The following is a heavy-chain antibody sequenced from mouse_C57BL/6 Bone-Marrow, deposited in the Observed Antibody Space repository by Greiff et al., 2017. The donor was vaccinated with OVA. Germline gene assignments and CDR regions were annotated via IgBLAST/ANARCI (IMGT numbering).Heavy chain of an antibody. V-gene: IGHV2-2*01. CDR3: ARFHWN. CDR1: GFSLTSYG. D-gene: IGHD4-1*01. CDR2: IWSGGST. J-gene: IGHJ3*01. Sequence: QVQLKESGPGLVQPSQSLSFTCTVSGFSLTSYGVHWVRQSPGKGLEWLGVIWSGGSTDYNAAFISRLSISKDNTKSQVFFKMNSLQADVTAIYYCARFHWNWGQGTLVTVSA.